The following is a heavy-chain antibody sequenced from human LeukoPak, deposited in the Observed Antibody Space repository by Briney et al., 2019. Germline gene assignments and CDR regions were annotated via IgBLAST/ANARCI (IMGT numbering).Heavy chain of an antibody. D-gene: IGHD2-15*01. J-gene: IGHJ4*02. V-gene: IGHV1-69*05. CDR2: IIPIFGTA. CDR1: GGTFSSDA. CDR3: ARGYCSGGSCYPFDY. Sequence: SVKVSCEASGGTFSSDAISWVRQAPGQGLEWMGGIIPIFGTANYAQKFQGRVTITTDESTSTAYMELSSLRSEDTAVYYCARGYCSGGSCYPFDYWGQGTLVTVSS.